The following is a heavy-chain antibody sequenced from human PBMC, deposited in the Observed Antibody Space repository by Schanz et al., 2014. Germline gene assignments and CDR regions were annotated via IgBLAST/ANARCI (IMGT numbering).Heavy chain of an antibody. CDR1: GFTFDEFA. D-gene: IGHD2-2*01. CDR3: ARESSNDIVLVPGAVFDH. CDR2: ISWNSASI. V-gene: IGHV3-9*01. Sequence: DVQLVESGGGLVQPGKSLRLSCAASGFTFDEFAMHWVRQSPGKGLEWVSGISWNSASIGYADSVKGRFTISRDNSKNTVYLQMNSLRPGDTAVYYCARESSNDIVLVPGAVFDHWGQGILVTVSS. J-gene: IGHJ4*02.